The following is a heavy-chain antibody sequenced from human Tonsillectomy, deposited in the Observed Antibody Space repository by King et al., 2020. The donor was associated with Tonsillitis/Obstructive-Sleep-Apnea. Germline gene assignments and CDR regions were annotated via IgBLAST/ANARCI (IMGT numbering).Heavy chain of an antibody. V-gene: IGHV3-48*02. CDR1: GFTFSNYN. Sequence: VQLVESGGGLVQPGGSLRLSCAASGFTFSNYNMNWVRQAPGKGLEWVSYISRSGSTIYYADSVKGRFTISRDNAKNSLDLQMNNLRDEDTAVYYCARSAVNWFDPWGQGTLVTVSS. CDR3: ARSAVNWFDP. J-gene: IGHJ5*02. D-gene: IGHD2-15*01. CDR2: ISRSGSTI.